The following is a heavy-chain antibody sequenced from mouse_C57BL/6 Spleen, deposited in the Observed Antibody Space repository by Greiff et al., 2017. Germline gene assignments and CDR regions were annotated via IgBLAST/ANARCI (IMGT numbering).Heavy chain of an antibody. J-gene: IGHJ3*01. CDR2: IDPETGGT. D-gene: IGHD1-1*01. Sequence: QVQLQQSGAELVRPGASVTLSCKASGYTFTDYEMHWVKQTPVHGLEWIGAIDPETGGTAYNQKFKGKAILTADKSSSTAYMELRSLTSEDSAVYYCTRNHLITTGAPHWGQGTLVTVSA. CDR1: GYTFTDYE. V-gene: IGHV1-15*01. CDR3: TRNHLITTGAPH.